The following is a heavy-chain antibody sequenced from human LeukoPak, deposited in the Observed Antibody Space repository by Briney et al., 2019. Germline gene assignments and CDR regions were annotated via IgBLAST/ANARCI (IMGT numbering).Heavy chain of an antibody. CDR1: GFTFSDYY. D-gene: IGHD3-10*01. J-gene: IGHJ6*03. Sequence: GGSLRLSCAASGFTFSDYYMSWIRQAPGKGLEWVSYISSSGSTIYYADSVKGRFTISGDNAKNSLYLQMNSLRAEDTAVYYCARGSGELSYYHYMDVWGKGTTVTVSS. V-gene: IGHV3-11*04. CDR3: ARGSGELSYYHYMDV. CDR2: ISSSGSTI.